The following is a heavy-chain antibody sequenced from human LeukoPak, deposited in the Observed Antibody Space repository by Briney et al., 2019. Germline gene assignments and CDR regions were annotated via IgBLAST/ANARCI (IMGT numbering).Heavy chain of an antibody. J-gene: IGHJ4*01. CDR2: IRSKDKGGTT. D-gene: IGHD3-22*01. V-gene: IGHV3-49*04. CDR1: GLTFGDYA. Sequence: QPGGALRLCCVTSGLTFGDYALTWVRQAPGQGLEWVGFIRSKDKGGTTEYAASVKGRFAISRDDSKSISYLQMNSLRTEDTAVYYCTHDTSGYAYAYDHWGQEPWSPSPQ. CDR3: THDTSGYAYAYDH.